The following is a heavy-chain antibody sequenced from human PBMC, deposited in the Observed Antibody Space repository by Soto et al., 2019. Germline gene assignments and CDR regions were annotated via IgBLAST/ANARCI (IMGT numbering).Heavy chain of an antibody. J-gene: IGHJ4*02. CDR3: ARGAPHSPFDY. CDR1: GGTFSSYA. V-gene: IGHV1-46*03. Sequence: ASVKVSCKASGGTFSSYAISWVRQAPGQGLEWMGIINPSGGSTSYAQKFQGRVTMTRDTSTSTVYMELSSLRSEDTAVYYCARGAPHSPFDYWGQGTLVTVSS. CDR2: INPSGGST.